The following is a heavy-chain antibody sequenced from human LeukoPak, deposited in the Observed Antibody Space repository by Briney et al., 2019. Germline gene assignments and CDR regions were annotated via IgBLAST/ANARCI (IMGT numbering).Heavy chain of an antibody. CDR3: ARLGYYYGSGSYYTPVYYYYYMDV. D-gene: IGHD3-10*01. V-gene: IGHV4-38-2*01. J-gene: IGHJ6*03. CDR2: IYHSGST. Sequence: SETLSLTCAVSGYSISSGYYWGWIRQPLGKGLEWIGSIYHSGSTYYNPSLKSRVTISVDTSKNQFSLKLSSVTAADTAVYYCARLGYYYGSGSYYTPVYYYYYMDVWGKGTTVTVSS. CDR1: GYSISSGYY.